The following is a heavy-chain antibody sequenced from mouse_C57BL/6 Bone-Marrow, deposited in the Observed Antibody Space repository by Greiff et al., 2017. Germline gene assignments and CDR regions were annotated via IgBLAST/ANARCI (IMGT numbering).Heavy chain of an antibody. CDR3: ARFYYWYFDV. J-gene: IGHJ1*03. CDR2: ISSGGSYT. Sequence: VKLVESGGDLVKPGGSLKLSCAASGFTFSSYGMSWVRQTPDKRLAWVATISSGGSYTYYPDSVKGRFTISRDNAKNTLYLQMSSLKSEDTAMYYCARFYYWYFDVWGTGTTVTVSS. V-gene: IGHV5-6*02. CDR1: GFTFSSYG.